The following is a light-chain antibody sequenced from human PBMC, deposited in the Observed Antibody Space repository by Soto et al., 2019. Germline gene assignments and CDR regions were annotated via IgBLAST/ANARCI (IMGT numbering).Light chain of an antibody. Sequence: QSVLTQPPSVSAAPGQKVTISCSGSSSSIGRNYVAWYQQVPGRAPKVLIYDNDKRPSGIPDRFSGSKSATSATLGITGLQTGDEADYYCGTWDTSLSAGVFGTGTKVTVL. CDR1: SSSIGRNY. CDR3: GTWDTSLSAGV. CDR2: DND. J-gene: IGLJ1*01. V-gene: IGLV1-51*01.